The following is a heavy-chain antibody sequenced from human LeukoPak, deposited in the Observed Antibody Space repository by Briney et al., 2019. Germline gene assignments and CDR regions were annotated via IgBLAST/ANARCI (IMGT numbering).Heavy chain of an antibody. J-gene: IGHJ4*02. CDR2: IIPILGTA. CDR3: ARALGYCSGGSCYSMDY. V-gene: IGHV1-69*10. Sequence: ASVKVSCKASGGTFSSYAIGWVRQAPGQGLEWMGGIIPILGTANYAQKFQGRVTITADKSTSTAYMELSRLRSEDTAVYYCARALGYCSGGSCYSMDYWGQGTLVTVSS. D-gene: IGHD2-15*01. CDR1: GGTFSSYA.